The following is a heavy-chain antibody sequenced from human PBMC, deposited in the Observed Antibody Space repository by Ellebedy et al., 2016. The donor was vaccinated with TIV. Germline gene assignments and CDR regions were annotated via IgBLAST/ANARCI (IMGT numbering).Heavy chain of an antibody. CDR1: GFTFSSYW. V-gene: IGHV3-7*01. CDR3: ARVYDSIDY. J-gene: IGHJ4*02. CDR2: IKQDGSEK. D-gene: IGHD3-22*01. Sequence: GESLKISCAASGFTFSSYWMSWVRQAPGKGLEWVANIKQDGSEKYYVDSVKGRFTISRDNAKNSLYLQMNSLRAEDTAEYYCARVYDSIDYWGQGTLVTVSS.